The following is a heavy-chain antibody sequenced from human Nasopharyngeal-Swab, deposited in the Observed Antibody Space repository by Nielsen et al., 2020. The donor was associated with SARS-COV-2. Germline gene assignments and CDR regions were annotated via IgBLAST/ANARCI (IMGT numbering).Heavy chain of an antibody. Sequence: SGPTLVKPTETLTLTCTVSGFSLSNARMGVSWIRQPPGKALEWLAHIFSNDEKSYSTSPKSRLTISKDTSKSQVVLTMTNMDPVDTATYYCARIKFGGVAVYYYYGMDVWGQGTTVTVSS. D-gene: IGHD3-16*01. V-gene: IGHV2-26*01. CDR2: IFSNDEK. CDR1: GFSLSNARMG. J-gene: IGHJ6*02. CDR3: ARIKFGGVAVYYYYGMDV.